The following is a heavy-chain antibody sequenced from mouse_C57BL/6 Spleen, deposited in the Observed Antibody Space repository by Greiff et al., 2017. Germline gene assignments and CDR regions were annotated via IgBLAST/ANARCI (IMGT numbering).Heavy chain of an antibody. Sequence: EVKLVESGGGLVKPGGSLKLSCAASGFTFSDYGMHWVRQAPEKGLEWVAYISSGSSTIYYADTVKGRFTISRDNAKNTLFMQMTSLRAEDTAMYYCARSLGDDWFAGWGKGTLVTVSA. CDR2: ISSGSSTI. V-gene: IGHV5-17*01. CDR1: GFTFSDYG. CDR3: ARSLGDDWFAG. J-gene: IGHJ3*01. D-gene: IGHD3-3*01.